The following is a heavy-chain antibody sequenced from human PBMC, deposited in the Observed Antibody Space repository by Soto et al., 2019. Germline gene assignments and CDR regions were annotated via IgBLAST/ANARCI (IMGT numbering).Heavy chain of an antibody. CDR1: GGSISDGYY. Sequence: SETLSLTCTVSGGSISDGYYWSWIRQHPGKGLEWIGSISYSGSTSYNPSLKSRLTISVDRSKSQFSLNLSSVTAADTAVYYCTTEMATQQAFFSNRPDIDYWGQGTLVTVSS. J-gene: IGHJ4*02. D-gene: IGHD5-12*01. CDR3: TTEMATQQAFFSNRPDIDY. CDR2: ISYSGST. V-gene: IGHV4-31*03.